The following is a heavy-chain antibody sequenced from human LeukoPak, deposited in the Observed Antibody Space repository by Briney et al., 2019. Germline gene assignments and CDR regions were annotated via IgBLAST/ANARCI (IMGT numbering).Heavy chain of an antibody. V-gene: IGHV1-8*02. CDR3: TRGPRDDP. Sequence: GASVKVSCKASGYTFTGYYMHWVRQAPGQGLEWMGWVHPKSGDTAYAQKFQDRVTMTRDTSISTVYMELSSLRSEDTAMYFCTRGPRDDPWGQGTLVTVSS. J-gene: IGHJ5*02. CDR1: GYTFTGYY. CDR2: VHPKSGDT.